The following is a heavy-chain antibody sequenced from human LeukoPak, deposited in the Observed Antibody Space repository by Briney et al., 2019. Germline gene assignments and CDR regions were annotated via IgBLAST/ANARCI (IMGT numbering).Heavy chain of an antibody. D-gene: IGHD2-15*01. CDR3: ARDPGYCSGGSCQYYYYYYMDV. V-gene: IGHV3-21*01. Sequence: GGSLRLSCAASGFTFSSYSMNWVRQAPGKGLEWVSSISSSSSHIYYADSVKGRFTISRDNAKNSLYLQMNSLRAEDTAVYYCARDPGYCSGGSCQYYYYYYMDVWGKGTTVTVSS. J-gene: IGHJ6*03. CDR2: ISSSSSHI. CDR1: GFTFSSYS.